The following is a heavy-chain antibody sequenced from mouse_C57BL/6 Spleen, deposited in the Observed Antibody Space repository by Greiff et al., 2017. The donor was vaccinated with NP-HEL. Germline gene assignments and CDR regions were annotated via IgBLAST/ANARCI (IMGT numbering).Heavy chain of an antibody. CDR3: ASDGAYYSNYVNY. V-gene: IGHV3-6*01. J-gene: IGHJ3*01. D-gene: IGHD2-5*01. Sequence: EVQLQQSGPGLVKPSQSLSLTCSVTGYSITSGYYWNWIRQFPGNKLEWMGYISYDGSNNYNPSLKNRISITRDTSKNQFFLKLNSVTTEDTATYYWASDGAYYSNYVNYWGQGTLVTVSA. CDR1: GYSITSGYY. CDR2: ISYDGSN.